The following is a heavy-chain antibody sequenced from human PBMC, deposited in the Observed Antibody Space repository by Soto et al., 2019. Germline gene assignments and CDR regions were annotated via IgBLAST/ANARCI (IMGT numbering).Heavy chain of an antibody. Sequence: SETLSLTCTVSGGSISSNYWTWIRQPPGKGLEWIGYVYNSGSTNYNPSLKSRVTISEDTSKSQFSLKVNSMTAADTAVYYCARYRREAVAGYTLDNWGQGSLVTVSS. CDR2: VYNSGST. V-gene: IGHV4-59*01. CDR3: ARYRREAVAGYTLDN. CDR1: GGSISSNY. D-gene: IGHD6-13*01. J-gene: IGHJ4*02.